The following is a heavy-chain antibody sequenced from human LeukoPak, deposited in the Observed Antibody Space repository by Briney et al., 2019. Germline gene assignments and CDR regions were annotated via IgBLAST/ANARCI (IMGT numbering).Heavy chain of an antibody. V-gene: IGHV3-7*01. CDR1: GFTFSSYW. D-gene: IGHD6-19*01. J-gene: IGHJ4*02. CDR2: IKQDGSEK. Sequence: GGSLRLSCAASGFTFSSYWMSWVRQAPGKGLEWVANIKQDGSEKHYVDSVKGRFTISRDNAKNSLYLQMNSLRAEDTAVYYCARYIYSSGWCLDYWGQGTLVTVSS. CDR3: ARYIYSSGWCLDY.